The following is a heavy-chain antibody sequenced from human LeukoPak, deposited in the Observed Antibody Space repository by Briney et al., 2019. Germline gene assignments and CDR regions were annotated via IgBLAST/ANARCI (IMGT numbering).Heavy chain of an antibody. CDR3: AKDPTGGQYYYDSHDLDY. V-gene: IGHV3-30-3*01. J-gene: IGHJ4*02. D-gene: IGHD3-22*01. CDR2: ISYDGDNK. CDR1: GFIFSSYA. Sequence: GGSLRLSCAASGFIFSSYAMHGVRQAPGKGLEWVALISYDGDNKYYADSVKGRFTISRDNSKNTLYLQMNSLRAEDTAVYYCAKDPTGGQYYYDSHDLDYWGQGTLVTVSS.